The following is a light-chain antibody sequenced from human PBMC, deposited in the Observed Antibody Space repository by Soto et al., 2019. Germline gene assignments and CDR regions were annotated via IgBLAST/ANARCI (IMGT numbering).Light chain of an antibody. CDR1: TSSIGLNY. CDR3: GTWDDSLSAVV. CDR2: DND. V-gene: IGLV1-51*01. J-gene: IGLJ2*01. Sequence: QSVLTQPPSVSAAPGQKVSISCSGTTSSIGLNYVSWYQQLPGKAPRLLIYDNDERPSGIPDRFSGSKSGTSATLGITGLQTGDEADYYCGTWDDSLSAVVFGRGTQLTVL.